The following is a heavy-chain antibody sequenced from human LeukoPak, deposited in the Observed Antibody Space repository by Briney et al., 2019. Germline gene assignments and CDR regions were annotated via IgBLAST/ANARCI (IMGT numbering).Heavy chain of an antibody. D-gene: IGHD1-20*01. CDR3: ARITGTTPSDFDC. Sequence: ASVKVSCKASGYTFTDYYVHWVRQAPGQGLEWMGWINPNNGGTKYAQKFQGRVTMTRDTSISTACMDLSRLRSDDTAVYYCARITGTTPSDFDCWGQGTLVVVSS. CDR1: GYTFTDYY. V-gene: IGHV1-2*02. J-gene: IGHJ4*02. CDR2: INPNNGGT.